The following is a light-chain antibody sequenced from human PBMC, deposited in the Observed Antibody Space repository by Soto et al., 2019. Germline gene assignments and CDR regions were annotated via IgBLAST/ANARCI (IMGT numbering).Light chain of an antibody. CDR1: QSIDNY. Sequence: DIQMTQSPSSLSASIGDRANITCRASQSIDNYVNWYQHKPGKAPKVLIYAASSLQSGVPSRFSGTGSGTDFTLTISSLQPEDFATYYCQQSYSTPRTFGPGTKVDLK. V-gene: IGKV1-39*01. CDR3: QQSYSTPRT. J-gene: IGKJ3*01. CDR2: AAS.